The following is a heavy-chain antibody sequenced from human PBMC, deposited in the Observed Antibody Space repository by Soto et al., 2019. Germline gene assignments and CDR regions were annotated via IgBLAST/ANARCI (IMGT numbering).Heavy chain of an antibody. V-gene: IGHV3-11*05. D-gene: IGHD5-12*01. CDR3: ARSSRVYSGYGLDY. CDR1: GFTFSDHY. J-gene: IGHJ4*02. Sequence: QVQLVESGGGLVKPGGSLRLSCAASGFTFSDHYMSWIRQAPGKGLEWVSYISSTSTYTNYADSVKGRFTISRDNAKNSLYLQMNSLRVEDTAVYYCARSSRVYSGYGLDYWGQGTLVTVSS. CDR2: ISSTSTYT.